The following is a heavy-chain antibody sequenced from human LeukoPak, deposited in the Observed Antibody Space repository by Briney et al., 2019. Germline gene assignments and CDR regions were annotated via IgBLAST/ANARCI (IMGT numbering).Heavy chain of an antibody. Sequence: ASVKVSCKASGYTFTGYYMHWVRQAPGQGLEWMGWINPNSGGTNYAQKFQGRVTMTRDTSISTAYMELSRLRSDDTAVYYCARDSSVSMVRGVQPDYWGQGTLVTVSS. V-gene: IGHV1-2*02. CDR1: GYTFTGYY. CDR3: ARDSSVSMVRGVQPDY. J-gene: IGHJ4*02. CDR2: INPNSGGT. D-gene: IGHD3-10*01.